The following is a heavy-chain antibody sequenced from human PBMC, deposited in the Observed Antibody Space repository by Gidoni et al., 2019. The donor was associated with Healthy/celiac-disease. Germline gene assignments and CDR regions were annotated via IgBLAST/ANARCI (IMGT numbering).Heavy chain of an antibody. Sequence: QVQLVQSGAEVKKPGSWVKASCKGSGGTPSSATISGVRQAPGQGLEWMGRIIPILGLANYAQKFQGRVTITADKSTSTAYMELSSLRSEDTAVYYCARDLLGYSSGWRRGWYFDLWGRGTLVTVSS. V-gene: IGHV1-69*08. CDR3: ARDLLGYSSGWRRGWYFDL. D-gene: IGHD6-19*01. J-gene: IGHJ2*01. CDR1: GGTPSSAT. CDR2: IIPILGLA.